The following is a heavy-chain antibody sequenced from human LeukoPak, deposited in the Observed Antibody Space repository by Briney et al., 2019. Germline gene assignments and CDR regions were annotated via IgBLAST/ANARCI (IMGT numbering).Heavy chain of an antibody. Sequence: PGGSLRLSCAPSGFSVSSNCMSWVRQAPGKGLEWVAVIYSGGSTYYADSVKGRFTISRDNSKNTVYLQMNSLRAEDTAVYYCARDGYSGYAAYDYWGQGTLVTVSS. V-gene: IGHV3-53*01. CDR1: GFSVSSNC. CDR2: IYSGGST. CDR3: ARDGYSGYAAYDY. J-gene: IGHJ4*02. D-gene: IGHD5-12*01.